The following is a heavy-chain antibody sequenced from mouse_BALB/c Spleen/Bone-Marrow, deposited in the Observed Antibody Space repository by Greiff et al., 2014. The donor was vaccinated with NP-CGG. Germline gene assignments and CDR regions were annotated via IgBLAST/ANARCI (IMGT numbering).Heavy chain of an antibody. CDR2: IDPGKGGT. CDR1: GFNIKDYY. D-gene: IGHD2-4*01. Sequence: EVQVPPSGAELVRAGASVKLSCKASGFNIKDYYMHWVKQRPEQGLEWIGWIDPGKGGTEYGAKFQGKATMTADTSSNTAYLQLSSLTSEDTAVYYCNARGDYDFDYFDYWGQGTTLTVSS. J-gene: IGHJ2*01. CDR3: NARGDYDFDYFDY. V-gene: IGHV14-4*02.